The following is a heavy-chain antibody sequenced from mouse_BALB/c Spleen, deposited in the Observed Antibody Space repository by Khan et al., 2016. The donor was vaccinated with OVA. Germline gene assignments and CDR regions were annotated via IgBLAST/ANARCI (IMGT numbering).Heavy chain of an antibody. CDR3: ARKNYYGYAMDY. CDR1: GYSITSDYA. CDR2: ISYGVST. D-gene: IGHD1-1*01. J-gene: IGHJ4*01. V-gene: IGHV3-2*02. Sequence: EVQLVESGPGLVKPSQSLSLTCTVTGYSITSDYAWDWIRQFPGNKLEWMGYISYGVSTSYNPSLKSRISITRDTSKNQFFLQLNSVTTEDTATYYCARKNYYGYAMDYWGQGTSVTVSS.